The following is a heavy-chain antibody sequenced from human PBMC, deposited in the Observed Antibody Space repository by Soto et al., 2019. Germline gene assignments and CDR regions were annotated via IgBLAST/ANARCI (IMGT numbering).Heavy chain of an antibody. V-gene: IGHV4-39*01. CDR2: IYYSGST. CDR3: ARGRLHLGELSRLRYDY. CDR1: GGSISSSSYY. J-gene: IGHJ4*02. Sequence: SETLSLTCTVSGGSISSSSYYWGWIRQPPGKGLEWIGSIYYSGSTYYNPSLKSRVTISVDTSKNQFSLKLSSVTAADTAVYYCARGRLHLGELSRLRYDYWGQGTLVTVSS. D-gene: IGHD3-16*02.